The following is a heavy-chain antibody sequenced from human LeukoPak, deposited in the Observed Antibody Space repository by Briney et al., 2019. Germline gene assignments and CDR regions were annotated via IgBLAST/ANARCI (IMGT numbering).Heavy chain of an antibody. J-gene: IGHJ4*02. CDR1: GGSFSGYY. V-gene: IGHV4-34*01. Sequence: SETLSLTCAVYGGSFSGYYWSWIRQPPGKGLEWIGEINHSGSTNYNPSLKSRVTISVDTSKNQFSLKLSSVTAADTAVYYCARGSMVRGVIITPKLTRGYFDYWGQGTLVTVSS. CDR3: ARGSMVRGVIITPKLTRGYFDY. CDR2: INHSGST. D-gene: IGHD3-10*01.